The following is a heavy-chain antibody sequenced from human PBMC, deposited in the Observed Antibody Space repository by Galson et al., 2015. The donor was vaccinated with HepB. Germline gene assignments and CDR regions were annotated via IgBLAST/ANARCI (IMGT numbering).Heavy chain of an antibody. Sequence: LRLSCAASGFTFSSFWMSWVRQAPGKGLEWVANIKQDGSEKYCVDSVKGRFTITRDNAKNSLYLQMNSLRAEDTAVYYCARDRPFSSTWYYFDYWGQGTLVTVSS. CDR1: GFTFSSFW. CDR3: ARDRPFSSTWYYFDY. CDR2: IKQDGSEK. V-gene: IGHV3-7*01. D-gene: IGHD6-13*01. J-gene: IGHJ4*02.